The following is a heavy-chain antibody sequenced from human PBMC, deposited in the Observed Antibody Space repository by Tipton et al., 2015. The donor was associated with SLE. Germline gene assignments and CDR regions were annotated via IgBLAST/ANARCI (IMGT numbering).Heavy chain of an antibody. J-gene: IGHJ3*02. CDR1: GYSFTSHW. Sequence: QSGPEVKKPGESLEISCEGSGYSFTSHWVGWVRQMPGKGLEWAGRIDPSDSYANYSPSFRGHVTISTDQSIRAAYRQWSSLKASDTAMYFCARSGGDYDDNAYYPAFDIWGQGTMVTVSS. V-gene: IGHV5-10-1*01. CDR3: ARSGGDYDDNAYYPAFDI. CDR2: IDPSDSYA. D-gene: IGHD3-22*01.